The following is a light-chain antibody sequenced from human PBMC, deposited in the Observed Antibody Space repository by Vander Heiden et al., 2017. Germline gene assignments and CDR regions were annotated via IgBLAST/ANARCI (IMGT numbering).Light chain of an antibody. Sequence: ELVLTQSPGPLSLSPGERATLSCRASQSVSSNYLAWYQRKPGQAPRLLIFGASRRATGIPDRFSGSGSGTDFTLTISRLQPEDFAVYYCQQYGTSPFTFGPGTKVDIK. CDR1: QSVSSNY. J-gene: IGKJ3*01. CDR2: GAS. CDR3: QQYGTSPFT. V-gene: IGKV3-20*01.